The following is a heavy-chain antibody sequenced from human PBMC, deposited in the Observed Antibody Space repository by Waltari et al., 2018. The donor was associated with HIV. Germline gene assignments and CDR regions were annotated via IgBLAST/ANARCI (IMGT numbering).Heavy chain of an antibody. V-gene: IGHV3-48*01. J-gene: IGHJ4*02. CDR3: ARDGITMIVDY. CDR1: GFTFSSYT. CDR2: IRSSSSTI. Sequence: EVQLVESGGGLVQPGGSLRLPCAASGFTFSSYTMNWVRQAPGKGLGWFSYIRSSSSTIYYADSVKGRFTISRDNAKNLLYLQMNSLRAEDTAVYYCARDGITMIVDYWGQGTLVTVSS. D-gene: IGHD3-22*01.